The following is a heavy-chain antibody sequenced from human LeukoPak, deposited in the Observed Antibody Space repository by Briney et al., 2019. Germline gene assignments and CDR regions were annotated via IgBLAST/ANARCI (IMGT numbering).Heavy chain of an antibody. CDR3: ARVEGVFDSSDY. V-gene: IGHV1-3*01. CDR2: INAGNGNT. Sequence: ASVKVSCKASGYTFTSYAMHWVRQAPGQRLEWMGWINAGNGNTKYSQKFQGRVTITRDTSASTAYMELSSLRSEDTAVYYCARVEGVFDSSDYWGQGTLVTVSS. J-gene: IGHJ4*02. CDR1: GYTFTSYA. D-gene: IGHD3-22*01.